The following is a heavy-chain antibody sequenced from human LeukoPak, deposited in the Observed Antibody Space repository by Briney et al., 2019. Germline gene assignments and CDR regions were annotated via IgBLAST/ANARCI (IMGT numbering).Heavy chain of an antibody. CDR1: GGSISSGGYY. J-gene: IGHJ5*02. CDR3: AREGEWELHNWFDP. V-gene: IGHV4-61*08. CDR2: IYYSGST. Sequence: SQTLSLTCTVSGGSISSGGYYWSWIRQHPGKGLEWIGYIYYSGSTNYNPSLKSRVTISVDTSKNQFSLKLSSVTAADTAVYYCAREGEWELHNWFDPWGQGTLDTVSS. D-gene: IGHD1-26*01.